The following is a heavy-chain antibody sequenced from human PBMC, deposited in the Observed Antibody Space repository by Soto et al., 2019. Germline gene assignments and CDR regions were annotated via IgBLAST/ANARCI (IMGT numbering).Heavy chain of an antibody. J-gene: IGHJ5*02. CDR3: ARVKEGCSSTSCANWFDP. CDR1: GGSFSGYY. V-gene: IGHV4-34*01. D-gene: IGHD2-2*01. Sequence: QVQLQQWGAGLLKPSETLSLTCAVYGGSFSGYYWSWIRQPPGKGLEWIGEINHSGSTNYNPSLKSRVTISVDTSKNQFSLKLSSVTAADTAVYYCARVKEGCSSTSCANWFDPWGQGTLVTVSS. CDR2: INHSGST.